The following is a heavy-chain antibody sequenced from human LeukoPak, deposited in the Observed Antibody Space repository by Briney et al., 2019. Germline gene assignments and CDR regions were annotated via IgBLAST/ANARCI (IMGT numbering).Heavy chain of an antibody. V-gene: IGHV3-53*01. CDR3: AREFVPSYSSGWYDY. J-gene: IGHJ4*02. CDR1: GFTVSSNY. D-gene: IGHD6-19*01. CDR2: IYSGGST. Sequence: PGGSLRLSCAASGFTVSSNYMSWVRQAPGKGLEWVSVIYSGGSTYYADSVKGRFTISRDNSKSTLYLQMNSLRAEDTAVYYCAREFVPSYSSGWYDYWGQGTLVTVSS.